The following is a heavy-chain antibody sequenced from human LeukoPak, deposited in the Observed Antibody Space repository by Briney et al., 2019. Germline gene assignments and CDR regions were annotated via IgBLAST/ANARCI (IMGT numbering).Heavy chain of an antibody. V-gene: IGHV3-48*03. D-gene: IGHD5-24*01. CDR3: ARDYGADKRDGYNYFDY. CDR2: ISSSGSTI. CDR1: GFTFSSYE. J-gene: IGHJ4*02. Sequence: GGSLRLSCAASGFTFSSYEMNWVRQAPGKGLEWVSYISSSGSTIYYADSVKGRFTISRDNAKNSLYLQMNSLRAEDTAVYYCARDYGADKRDGYNYFDYWGQGTLVTVSS.